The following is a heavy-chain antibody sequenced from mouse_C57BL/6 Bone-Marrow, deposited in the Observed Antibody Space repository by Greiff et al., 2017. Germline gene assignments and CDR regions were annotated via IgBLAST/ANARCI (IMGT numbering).Heavy chain of an antibody. V-gene: IGHV1-81*01. CDR1: GYTFTSYG. Sequence: QVQLQQSGAELARPGASVKLSCKASGYTFTSYGISWVKQRTGQGLEWIGEIYPRSGNTYYNEKFKGKATLTADKSSSTAYMELRSLTSEDSAVYFCARGGITTVVGNWYFDVWGTGTTVTVSS. CDR2: IYPRSGNT. J-gene: IGHJ1*03. D-gene: IGHD1-1*01. CDR3: ARGGITTVVGNWYFDV.